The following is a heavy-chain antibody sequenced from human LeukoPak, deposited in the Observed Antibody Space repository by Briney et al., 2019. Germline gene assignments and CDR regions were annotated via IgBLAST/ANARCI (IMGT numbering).Heavy chain of an antibody. V-gene: IGHV1-18*01. CDR1: GYTFSNYG. CDR2: INTYNGDT. Sequence: ASVKVSCKTSGYTFSNYGLSWVRQAAGHGLEWMGWINTYNGDTTSAQKFQDRVTMTTDTSTTTVYIDLGNLRCDATAVYFCARGGYNYGYGGPNYMDVWGEGTTVIV. J-gene: IGHJ6*03. CDR3: ARGGYNYGYGGPNYMDV. D-gene: IGHD5-24*01.